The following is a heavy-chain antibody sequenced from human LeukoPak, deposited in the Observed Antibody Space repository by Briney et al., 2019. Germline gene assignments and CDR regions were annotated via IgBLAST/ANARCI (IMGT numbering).Heavy chain of an antibody. CDR2: ISSSGSTI. CDR3: ARELSAAVVAARMGRFDP. CDR1: GFTFSDYY. D-gene: IGHD2-15*01. Sequence: GGSLRLSCAASGFTFSDYYMSWSRQAPGKGLEWVSYISSSGSTIYYADSVKGRFTISRDNAKNSLYLQMNSLRAEDTAVYYCARELSAAVVAARMGRFDPWGQGTLVTVSS. V-gene: IGHV3-11*01. J-gene: IGHJ5*02.